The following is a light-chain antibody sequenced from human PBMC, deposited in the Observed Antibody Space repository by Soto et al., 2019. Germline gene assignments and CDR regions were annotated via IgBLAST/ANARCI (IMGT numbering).Light chain of an antibody. J-gene: IGLJ1*01. CDR3: SSYTSSIFYV. CDR2: DVS. Sequence: QSALTQPASVSGSPGQSITISCTGTGSDVGGYNYVSWYQQHPGKAPKLMIYDVSNRPSGVSNRFSGSKSGNTASLTISGLQAEDEADYYCSSYTSSIFYVFGTGTKVTVL. CDR1: GSDVGGYNY. V-gene: IGLV2-14*01.